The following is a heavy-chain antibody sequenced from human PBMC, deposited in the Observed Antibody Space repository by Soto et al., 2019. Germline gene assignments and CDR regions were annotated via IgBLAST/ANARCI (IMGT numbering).Heavy chain of an antibody. V-gene: IGHV2-5*02. J-gene: IGHJ4*02. CDR3: AHRIVGAPFDY. CDR1: GFSLSTSGVG. CDR2: IYWDDDK. Sequence: QITLKESGPPLVKPTQTLTLTCTFSGFSLSTSGVGVGWIRQPPGKALEWLAVIYWDDDKRYSPSLKSSLTLTKDTAKNQVVLTMTNMDPVDTATYYCAHRIVGAPFDYWGQGTLVTVSS. D-gene: IGHD1-26*01.